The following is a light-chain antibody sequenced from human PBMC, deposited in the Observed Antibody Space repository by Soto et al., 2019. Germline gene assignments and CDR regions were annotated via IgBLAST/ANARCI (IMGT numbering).Light chain of an antibody. CDR2: DAS. CDR3: QQYEDLPLT. J-gene: IGKJ4*01. CDR1: QDISNS. V-gene: IGKV1-33*01. Sequence: DIQMTQSPSALSASAGDRVTITCRASQDISNSLNWYQQKPGKAPKLLIFDASSVETGVPSRFSGSGSGTDFTFTITSLQPEDIATYHCQQYEDLPLTFGGGTKVEIK.